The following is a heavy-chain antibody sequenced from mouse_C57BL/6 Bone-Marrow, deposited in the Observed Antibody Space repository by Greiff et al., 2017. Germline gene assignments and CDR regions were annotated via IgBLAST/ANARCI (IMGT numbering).Heavy chain of an antibody. CDR1: GYTFPSYD. V-gene: IGHV1-85*01. CDR2: IYPRDGST. Sequence: QVQLQQSGPELVKPGASVKLSCKASGYTFPSYDLNWVKQRPGQGLEWIGWIYPRDGSTKYNEKFKGKATLTVDTSSSTAYMELHSLTSEDSAVYFCARDYGSSYWYFDVWGTGTTVTVSS. CDR3: ARDYGSSYWYFDV. J-gene: IGHJ1*03. D-gene: IGHD1-1*01.